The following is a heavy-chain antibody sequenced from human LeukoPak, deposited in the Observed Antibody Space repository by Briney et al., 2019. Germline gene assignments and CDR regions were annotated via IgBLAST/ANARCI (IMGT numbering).Heavy chain of an antibody. CDR3: ARREDRQDY. CDR2: ISTSSSYR. V-gene: IGHV3-21*01. J-gene: IGHJ4*02. Sequence: GGSLRLSCAASGFTFSSYGMSWVRQAPGKGLEWVSSISTSSSYRYYADSVKGRFTISRDNAKKLLYLQMNSLRAEDTAVYYCARREDRQDYWGQGTLVTVSS. CDR1: GFTFSSYG.